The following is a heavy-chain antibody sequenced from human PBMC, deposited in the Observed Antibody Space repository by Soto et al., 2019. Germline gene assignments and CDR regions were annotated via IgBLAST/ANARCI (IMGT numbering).Heavy chain of an antibody. CDR2: MNNDGSYT. J-gene: IGHJ3*02. CDR1: GFTFSSYW. V-gene: IGHV3-74*01. CDR3: VRGGYMHDCEI. Sequence: EVQLVESGGGLVQPGGSLRLSCAASGFTFSSYWMYWVRQAPGKGLEWVSHMNNDGSYTIYAESVKGRFTFSRDNAKNTLYLQMNSLRAEDTAVYYCVRGGYMHDCEIWGQGTMVTVSS. D-gene: IGHD2-21*01.